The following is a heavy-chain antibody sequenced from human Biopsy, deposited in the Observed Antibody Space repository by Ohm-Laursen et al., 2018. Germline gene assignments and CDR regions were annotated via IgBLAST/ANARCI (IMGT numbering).Heavy chain of an antibody. CDR1: GGSVSSNVAH. CDR3: ARHPTGFWFDP. Sequence: TLSLTCTVSGGSVSSNVAHWAWIRQPPGKGLESIGSIFYSGITYYNPSLQSRVTMSVDTSKNQFSLNLTSVTGADTAVYYCARHPTGFWFDPWGQGTLVTVSS. V-gene: IGHV4-39*01. J-gene: IGHJ5*02. CDR2: IFYSGIT.